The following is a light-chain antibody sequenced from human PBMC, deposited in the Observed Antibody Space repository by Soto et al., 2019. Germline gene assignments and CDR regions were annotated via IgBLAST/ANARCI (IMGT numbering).Light chain of an antibody. CDR3: SSYTSSSTLLV. J-gene: IGLJ1*01. V-gene: IGLV2-14*01. CDR2: DVS. Sequence: QSALTQPASVSGSPGQSITISCTGTSRDVGGYNYVSWYQQHPGKAPKLMIYDVSNRPSGVSNRFSGSKSGNTASLTISGLQAEDEADYYCSSYTSSSTLLVFGTGTKLTVL. CDR1: SRDVGGYNY.